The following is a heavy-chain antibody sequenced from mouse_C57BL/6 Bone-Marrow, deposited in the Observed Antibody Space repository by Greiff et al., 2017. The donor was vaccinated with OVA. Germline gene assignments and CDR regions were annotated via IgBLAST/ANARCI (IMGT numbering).Heavy chain of an antibody. CDR1: GFSLSTSGMG. CDR2: IYWDDDK. D-gene: IGHD1-1*01. J-gene: IGHJ1*03. CDR3: ARKGYYYGSSVYYYGSSYHWYFDV. Sequence: QVQLKESGPGILQSSQTLSLTCSFSGFSLSTSGMGVSWIRQPSGKGLEWLAHIYWDDDKRYNPSLKSRLTISKDTSRNQVFLKITSVDTADTATYYCARKGYYYGSSVYYYGSSYHWYFDVWGTGTTVTVSS. V-gene: IGHV8-12*01.